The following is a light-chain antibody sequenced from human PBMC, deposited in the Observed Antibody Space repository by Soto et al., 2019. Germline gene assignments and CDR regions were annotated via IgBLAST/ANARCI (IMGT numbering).Light chain of an antibody. J-gene: IGLJ3*02. CDR1: SSDVGGYNY. V-gene: IGLV2-14*01. CDR3: SSYTSSSTLWV. CDR2: EVS. Sequence: QSALTQPASVSGSPGQSITISCTGTSSDVGGYNYVSWYQQHPGKAPKLMIYEVSNRPSGVSNRFSGSKSGNTASLTISGLQAEDEADYYCSSYTSSSTLWVFGGGTQLTV.